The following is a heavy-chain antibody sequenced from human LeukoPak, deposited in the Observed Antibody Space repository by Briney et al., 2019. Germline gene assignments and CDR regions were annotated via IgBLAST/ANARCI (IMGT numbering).Heavy chain of an antibody. Sequence: PSETLSLTCTVSGGSISSYYRSWIRQPPGKGLEWIGYIYYSGSTNYNPSLKSRVTISVDTSKNQFSLKLSSVTAADTAVYYCARHWYSSSSIDYWGQGTLVTVSS. CDR1: GGSISSYY. D-gene: IGHD6-6*01. CDR2: IYYSGST. CDR3: ARHWYSSSSIDY. J-gene: IGHJ4*02. V-gene: IGHV4-59*08.